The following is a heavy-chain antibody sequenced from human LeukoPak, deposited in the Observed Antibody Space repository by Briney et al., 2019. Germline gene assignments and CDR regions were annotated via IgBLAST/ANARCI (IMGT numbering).Heavy chain of an antibody. CDR1: GGSISSGGYY. J-gene: IGHJ4*02. Sequence: SQTLSLTCTVSGGSISSGGYYWSWIRQYPGKGLEWIGYIYYSGSTYYNPSLKSRVTISVDTSKNQFSLKLSSVTAADTAVYYCARVWYCSSTSCPKIYYFDYWGQGTLVTVSS. V-gene: IGHV4-31*03. D-gene: IGHD2-2*01. CDR2: IYYSGST. CDR3: ARVWYCSSTSCPKIYYFDY.